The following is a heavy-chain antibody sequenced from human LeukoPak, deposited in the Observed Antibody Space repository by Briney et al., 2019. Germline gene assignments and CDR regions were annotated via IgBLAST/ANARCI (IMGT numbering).Heavy chain of an antibody. D-gene: IGHD3-10*01. CDR1: GFTFSSYW. CDR3: ASLITMVRGVHDAFDI. Sequence: GGSLRLSCEVSGFTFSSYWMSWVLQAPGKGLEWLANINQDGREKYYVGSVKGRFTISRDNAKNSLYLQMTSLRAEDTAVYYCASLITMVRGVHDAFDIWGQGTMVTVSS. J-gene: IGHJ3*02. CDR2: INQDGREK. V-gene: IGHV3-7*02.